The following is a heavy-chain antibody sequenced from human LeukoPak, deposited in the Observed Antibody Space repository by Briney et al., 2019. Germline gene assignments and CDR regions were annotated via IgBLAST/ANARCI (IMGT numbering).Heavy chain of an antibody. V-gene: IGHV3-30*02. CDR1: GFNFRGSG. CDR3: AELGITMIGGV. Sequence: GGSLRLSCAASGFNFRGSGIHWVRQAPGKGLEWVTFIQYDGSQKYYADSVKGRITISRDNSKNTVSLQMTSLRAEDTAVYYCAELGITMIGGVWGKGTTVTISS. CDR2: IQYDGSQK. D-gene: IGHD3-10*02. J-gene: IGHJ6*04.